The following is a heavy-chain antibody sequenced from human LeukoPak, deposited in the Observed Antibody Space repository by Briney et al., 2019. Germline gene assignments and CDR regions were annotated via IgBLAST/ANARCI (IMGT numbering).Heavy chain of an antibody. J-gene: IGHJ4*02. CDR3: AKQSRSSGWYPIDY. D-gene: IGHD6-19*01. V-gene: IGHV3-23*01. Sequence: GGSLRLSCAASGFTFSSHAMSWVRQAPGKGLEWVSGISGSGGSTYYADSVKGRFIISRDNSKNTLYLQMNSLRAEDTAVYYCAKQSRSSGWYPIDYWGQGTLVTVSS. CDR2: ISGSGGST. CDR1: GFTFSSHA.